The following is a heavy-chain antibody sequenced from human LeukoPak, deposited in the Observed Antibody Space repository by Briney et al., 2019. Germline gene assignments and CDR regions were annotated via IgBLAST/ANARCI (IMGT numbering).Heavy chain of an antibody. CDR2: IFYSGST. Sequence: PSETLSLTCTVSGGSISSYYWSWIRQPPGKGLEWIGYIFYSGSTNYNRSLKSRVTISVDTSKNQFSLKLSSVTAADTAVYYCASTARYSRANYYYYGMDVWGQGTTVTVSS. J-gene: IGHJ6*02. CDR1: GGSISSYY. V-gene: IGHV4-59*08. CDR3: ASTARYSRANYYYYGMDV. D-gene: IGHD6-13*01.